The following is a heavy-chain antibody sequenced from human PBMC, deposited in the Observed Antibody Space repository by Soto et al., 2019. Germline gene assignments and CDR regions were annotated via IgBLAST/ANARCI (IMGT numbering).Heavy chain of an antibody. Sequence: GGSLRLSCAASGFTFSSYSMNWVRQAPGKGLEWVSYISSSSSTIYYADSVKGRFTISRDNAKNSLYLQMNSLRDEDTAVYYCARASLRYQLPQSYYYYGMDVWGQGTTVTVSS. J-gene: IGHJ6*02. CDR1: GFTFSSYS. D-gene: IGHD2-2*01. CDR2: ISSSSSTI. V-gene: IGHV3-48*02. CDR3: ARASLRYQLPQSYYYYGMDV.